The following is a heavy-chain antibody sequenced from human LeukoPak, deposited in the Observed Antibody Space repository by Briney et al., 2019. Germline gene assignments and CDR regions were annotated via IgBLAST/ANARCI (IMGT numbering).Heavy chain of an antibody. CDR2: INPSGGST. D-gene: IGHD3-3*01. CDR1: GYTFTSYY. CDR3: ARDLTVVTYYDFWSGYYCGFDP. V-gene: IGHV1-46*01. J-gene: IGHJ5*02. Sequence: ASVTVSCTASGYTFTSYYMHWVRQAPGQGLEWMGIINPSGGSTSYAQKFQGRVTMTRDTSTSTVYMELSSLRSEDTAVYYCARDLTVVTYYDFWSGYYCGFDPWGQGTLVTASS.